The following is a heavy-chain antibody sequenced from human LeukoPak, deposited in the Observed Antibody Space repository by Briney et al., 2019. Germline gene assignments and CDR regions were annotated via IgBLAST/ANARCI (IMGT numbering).Heavy chain of an antibody. Sequence: HSGGSLRLSCAASGFTFSSYWMHWVRQAPGKGLVWVSRINSDGSTTSYADSVKGRFTISRDNAKNTLYLQMNSLRAEDTAVYYCARVGASTGAFDIWGQGTMVTVSS. D-gene: IGHD1-26*01. CDR1: GFTFSSYW. V-gene: IGHV3-74*01. CDR3: ARVGASTGAFDI. J-gene: IGHJ3*02. CDR2: INSDGSTT.